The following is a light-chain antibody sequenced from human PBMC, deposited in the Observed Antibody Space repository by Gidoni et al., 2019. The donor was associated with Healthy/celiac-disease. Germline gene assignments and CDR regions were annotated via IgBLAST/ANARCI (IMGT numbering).Light chain of an antibody. Sequence: DIQMPQSPSSLSASVGDRVTITCRASQSISSYLNWYQQKPGKAPKLLIYAASSVQSGVPSRFSGSGSGTDFTLTISSLQPEDFATYYCQQSYSTPPLTFGGGTKVEIK. CDR2: AAS. CDR1: QSISSY. J-gene: IGKJ4*01. CDR3: QQSYSTPPLT. V-gene: IGKV1-39*01.